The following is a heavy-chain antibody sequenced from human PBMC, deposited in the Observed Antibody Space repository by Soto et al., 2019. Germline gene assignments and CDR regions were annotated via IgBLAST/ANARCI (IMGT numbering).Heavy chain of an antibody. Sequence: ASVKVSCKASGYTFTSYGISWVRQAPGQGLEWMGWISAYNGNTNYAQKLQGRVTMTTDTSTSTAYMELRSLRSDDTAVYYCARWDYYDGSGYYLLFDFDYWGQGTLVTVSS. D-gene: IGHD3-22*01. J-gene: IGHJ4*02. V-gene: IGHV1-18*01. CDR1: GYTFTSYG. CDR2: ISAYNGNT. CDR3: ARWDYYDGSGYYLLFDFDY.